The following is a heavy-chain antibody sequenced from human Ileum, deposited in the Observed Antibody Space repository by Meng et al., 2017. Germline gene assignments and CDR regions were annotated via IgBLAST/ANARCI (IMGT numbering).Heavy chain of an antibody. CDR3: ARDRAFAAFDI. Sequence: GESLKISCAASEFAFRNSWMNWVRLAPGKELEWVASINPDGSEIAHVDSVKGRFTISRDNAKNSLYLQMNSRRVEDAAVYYCARDRAFAAFDIWGQGTMVTVSS. D-gene: IGHD3-3*02. CDR1: EFAFRNSW. CDR2: INPDGSEI. V-gene: IGHV3-7*01. J-gene: IGHJ3*02.